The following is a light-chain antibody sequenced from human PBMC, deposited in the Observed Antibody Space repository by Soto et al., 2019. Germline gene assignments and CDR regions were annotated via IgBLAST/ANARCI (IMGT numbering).Light chain of an antibody. CDR2: GGS. J-gene: IGKJ5*01. Sequence: EVVVTQSPATFSVSPGEGATLSCRASQSFSSNLAWYQQKPGQAPRLLIYGGSSRATVIPDRFSGSGSGTDFTLTISRLEPEDFAVYYCQQYGSASITFGQVTRLEIK. CDR1: QSFSSN. CDR3: QQYGSASIT. V-gene: IGKV3-20*01.